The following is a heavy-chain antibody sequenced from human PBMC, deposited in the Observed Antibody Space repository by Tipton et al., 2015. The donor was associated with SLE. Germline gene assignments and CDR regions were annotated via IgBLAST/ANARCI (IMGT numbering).Heavy chain of an antibody. CDR2: IYSGGST. J-gene: IGHJ6*03. Sequence: SLRLSCAASGFTFRSYGMPWVRQAPGKGLEWVSVIYSGGSTYYADSVKGRFPISRDNSKNTLYLQMNSLRAEDTAVYYCARYLRYFDWSMDVWGKGTTVTVSS. D-gene: IGHD3-9*01. V-gene: IGHV3-53*01. CDR3: ARYLRYFDWSMDV. CDR1: GFTFRSYG.